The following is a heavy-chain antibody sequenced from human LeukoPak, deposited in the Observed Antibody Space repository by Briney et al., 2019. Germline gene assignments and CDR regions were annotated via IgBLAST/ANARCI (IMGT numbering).Heavy chain of an antibody. J-gene: IGHJ4*02. V-gene: IGHV1-69*13. D-gene: IGHD5-12*01. CDR1: GGTFSSYA. CDR3: ARARVDIVATIYDY. Sequence: GASVKVSCKASGGTFSSYAISWVRQAPGQGLEWMGGIIPIFGTANYAQKFQGRVTITADESTSTAYMEPSSLRSEDTAVYYCARARVDIVATIYDYWGQGTLVTVSS. CDR2: IIPIFGTA.